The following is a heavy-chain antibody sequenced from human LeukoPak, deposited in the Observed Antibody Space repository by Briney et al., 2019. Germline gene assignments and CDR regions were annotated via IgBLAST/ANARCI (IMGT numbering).Heavy chain of an antibody. CDR2: INPNSGGT. J-gene: IGHJ3*02. V-gene: IGHV1-2*02. D-gene: IGHD3-9*01. CDR1: GYTFTGYY. CDR3: ARDPGDILTGIPDAFDI. Sequence: ASVKVSCKASGYTFTGYYMHWVRQAPGQGLEWMGWINPNSGGTNYAQKFQGRVTMTRDTSISTAYMELSRLRSDDTAVYYCARDPGDILTGIPDAFDIWGQGTMVTVSS.